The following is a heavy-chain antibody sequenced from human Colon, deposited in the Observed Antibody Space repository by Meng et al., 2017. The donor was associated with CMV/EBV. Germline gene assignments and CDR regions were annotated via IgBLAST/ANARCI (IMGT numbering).Heavy chain of an antibody. CDR2: IVGGGGSRK. D-gene: IGHD2-8*02. CDR3: AKREYCSGSACYTLNYYYYAVDV. CDR1: GFTFDNYA. Sequence: GGSPRLSCATSGFTFDNYAMSWVRQAPGKGLEWVSAIVGGGGSRKYYADSVKGRFTISRDNSKSTLYLQINSPRVEDTAVYYCAKREYCSGSACYTLNYYYYAVDVWGQGTTVTVSS. J-gene: IGHJ6*02. V-gene: IGHV3-23*01.